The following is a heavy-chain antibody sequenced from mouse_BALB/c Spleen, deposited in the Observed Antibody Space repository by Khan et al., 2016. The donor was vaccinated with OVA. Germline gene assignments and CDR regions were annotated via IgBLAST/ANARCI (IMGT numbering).Heavy chain of an antibody. Sequence: EVKLLESGPGLVKPSQSLSLTCTVTGYSITSDYAWNWIRQFPGNKLEWMGYISYSGNTKYNPSLKSRTSITRDTSKNQFFLQLNSVTIEDTATYYCARVYGGDFDYWGQGTTLTVSS. CDR2: ISYSGNT. V-gene: IGHV3-2*02. CDR3: ARVYGGDFDY. J-gene: IGHJ2*01. CDR1: GYSITSDYA. D-gene: IGHD1-1*01.